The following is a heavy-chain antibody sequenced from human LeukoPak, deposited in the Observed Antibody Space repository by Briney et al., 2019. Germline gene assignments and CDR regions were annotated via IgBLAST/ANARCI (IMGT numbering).Heavy chain of an antibody. D-gene: IGHD3-22*01. CDR3: TRSKAYYYDSSGYSGY. Sequence: GGFLRLSCTASGFTFGDYAMSWVRQAPGKGLEWVGFIRSKAYGGTTEYAASVKGRFTISRDDSKSIAYLQMNSLKTEDTAVYYCTRSKAYYYDSSGYSGYWGQGTLVTVSS. J-gene: IGHJ4*02. CDR2: IRSKAYGGTT. V-gene: IGHV3-49*04. CDR1: GFTFGDYA.